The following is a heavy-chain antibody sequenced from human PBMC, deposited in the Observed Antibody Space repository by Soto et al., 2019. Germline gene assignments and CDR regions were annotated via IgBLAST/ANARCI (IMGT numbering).Heavy chain of an antibody. J-gene: IGHJ4*02. D-gene: IGHD4-17*01. V-gene: IGHV1-69*06. CDR2: IIPIFGTA. CDR1: GGTFSSYA. Sequence: SVKVSGKASGGTFSSYAISWVRQAPGQGLEWMGGIIPIFGTANYAQKFQGRVTITADKSTSTAYMELSSLRSEDTAVYYCASWATVTTSRYFDYWGQGTLVTVSS. CDR3: ASWATVTTSRYFDY.